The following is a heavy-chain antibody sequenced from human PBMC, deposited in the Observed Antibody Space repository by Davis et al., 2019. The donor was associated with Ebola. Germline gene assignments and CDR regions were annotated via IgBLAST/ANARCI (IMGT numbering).Heavy chain of an antibody. D-gene: IGHD6-6*01. V-gene: IGHV1-2*04. CDR3: ARPDLYSSSSDYYYYYGMDV. J-gene: IGHJ6*02. CDR2: INPNSGGT. Sequence: ASVKVSCKASGYTFTGYYMHWVRQAPGQGLEWMGWINPNSGGTNYAQKFQGWVTMTRDTSISTAYMELSSLRSEDTAVYYCARPDLYSSSSDYYYYYGMDVWGQGTTVTVSS. CDR1: GYTFTGYY.